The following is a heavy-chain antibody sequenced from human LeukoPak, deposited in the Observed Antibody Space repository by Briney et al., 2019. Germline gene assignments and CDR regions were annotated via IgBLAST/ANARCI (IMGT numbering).Heavy chain of an antibody. V-gene: IGHV4-39*01. CDR2: VFYGGTP. Sequence: SETLSLTCTVSGGSISSGTYYWGWIRQPPGKGLEWLGTVFYGGTPYYNPSLKSRVTISVDTSKNHFSLGLSSVTAADTAVYYCARHVQWLLGGEFDFWGQGTLVTVSS. CDR1: GGSISSGTYY. J-gene: IGHJ4*02. D-gene: IGHD5-12*01. CDR3: ARHVQWLLGGEFDF.